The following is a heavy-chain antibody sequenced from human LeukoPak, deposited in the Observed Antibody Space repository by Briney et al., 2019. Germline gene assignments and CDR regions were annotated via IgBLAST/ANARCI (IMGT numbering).Heavy chain of an antibody. D-gene: IGHD1-14*01. CDR1: EYTFTGYY. J-gene: IGHJ6*03. V-gene: IGHV1-2*02. CDR3: ARDRTRYYYYSYMDV. Sequence: ASVKVSCKTSEYTFTGYYMHWVRQAPGQGLEWMGWINSNSGDTNYAQKFQGRVTMTRDTSISTAYMELSRLRSDDTAVYYCARDRTRYYYYSYMDVWGKGTAVTISS. CDR2: INSNSGDT.